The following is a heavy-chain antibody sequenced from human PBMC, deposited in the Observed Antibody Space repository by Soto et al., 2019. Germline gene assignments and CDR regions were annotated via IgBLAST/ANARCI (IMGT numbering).Heavy chain of an antibody. CDR1: GGSISSSNC. CDR3: ARVSGSYYYGMDV. J-gene: IGHJ6*02. V-gene: IGHV4-4*02. Sequence: QVQLQESGPGLVKPSGTLSLTCAVSGGSISSSNCWSWVRQPPGKGLEWIGEIYHSGSTNFNPSLKSRVTISVDKSKTQFSLKLNSVTAADTAVYYCARVSGSYYYGMDVWGQGTTVTVSS. CDR2: IYHSGST.